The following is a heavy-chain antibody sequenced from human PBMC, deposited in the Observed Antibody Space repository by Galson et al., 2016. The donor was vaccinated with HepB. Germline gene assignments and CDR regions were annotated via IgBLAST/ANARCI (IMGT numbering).Heavy chain of an antibody. J-gene: IGHJ6*02. CDR1: GDSVSSSSAA. CDR2: TYYRSKWYN. CDR3: ARLIATDDLYGVDV. V-gene: IGHV6-1*01. Sequence: CAISGDSVSSSSAAWNWIRQSPSRGLEWLGRTYYRSKWYNDYAVSVKGRITVSSDTSKNQFSLHLNSVTPEDTAVYYCARLIATDDLYGVDVWGQGTTVTVSS. D-gene: IGHD6-13*01.